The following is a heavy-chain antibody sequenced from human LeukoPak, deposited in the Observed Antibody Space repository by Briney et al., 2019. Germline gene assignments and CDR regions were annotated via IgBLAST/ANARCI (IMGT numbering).Heavy chain of an antibody. D-gene: IGHD2-2*01. CDR1: GFTFSSYA. Sequence: QPGRCLRLSCAASGFTFSSYAMHWVRQAPGKGLEWVAVISYDGSNKYYADSVKGRFTISRDNSKNTLYLQMNSLRAEDTAVYYCARDLYCSSTSCYGSVYNWFDPWGQGTLVTVSS. CDR3: ARDLYCSSTSCYGSVYNWFDP. J-gene: IGHJ5*02. CDR2: ISYDGSNK. V-gene: IGHV3-30*04.